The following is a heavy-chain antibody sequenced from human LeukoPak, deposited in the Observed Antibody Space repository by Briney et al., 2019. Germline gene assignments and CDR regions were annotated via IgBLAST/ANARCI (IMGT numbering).Heavy chain of an antibody. Sequence: GGSLRLSCAASGFTFSNAWMSWVRQAPGKGLEWVGRIKSKTDGGTTDYAAPVKGRFTISRDDSKNTLYLQMNSLKTEDTAVYYCTTDLNEAGELPNWFDPWGQGTLVNVSS. CDR3: TTDLNEAGELPNWFDP. V-gene: IGHV3-15*01. CDR2: IKSKTDGGTT. J-gene: IGHJ5*02. CDR1: GFTFSNAW. D-gene: IGHD1-26*01.